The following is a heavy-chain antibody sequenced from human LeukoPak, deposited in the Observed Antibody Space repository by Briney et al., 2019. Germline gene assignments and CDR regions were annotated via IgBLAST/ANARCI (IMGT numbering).Heavy chain of an antibody. V-gene: IGHV1-46*01. CDR3: ARDRRGLSDFDY. CDR1: GYTFTSFY. Sequence: ASVKVSCKASGYTFTSFYMHWVRQAPGQGLEWMGRINPSAGSTFYAQKFQGRVTMTRDMSTSTVHMELSSLRSEDTAVYYCARDRRGLSDFDYWGQGTLVTVSS. J-gene: IGHJ4*02. CDR2: INPSAGST. D-gene: IGHD1-26*01.